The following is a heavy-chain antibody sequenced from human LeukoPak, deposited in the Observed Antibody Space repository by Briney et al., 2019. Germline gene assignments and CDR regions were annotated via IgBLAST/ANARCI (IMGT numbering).Heavy chain of an antibody. D-gene: IGHD1-1*01. CDR3: ASNEAATGGLDY. J-gene: IGHJ4*02. CDR2: TYYRSKWYN. V-gene: IGHV6-1*01. Sequence: SQTLSLTCAISGDSVSSNSAAWNCIRQSPSRGLECLGRTYYRSKWYNDYAVSVKSRITINPDTSKNQFSLQLNSVTPEDTAVYYCASNEAATGGLDYWGQGTLVTVSS. CDR1: GDSVSSNSAA.